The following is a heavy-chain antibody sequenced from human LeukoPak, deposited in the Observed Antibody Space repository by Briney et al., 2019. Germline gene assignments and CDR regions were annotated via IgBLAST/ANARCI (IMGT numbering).Heavy chain of an antibody. Sequence: LGGSLRLSCTVSGFTFSTYAMSWVRQAPGKGLEWVSGISDTGGTYYADSVKGRFTISRDNSKNTLYLQMNSLRAEDTAVYYCAKDGRRSWELQSAKPFDYWGQGTLVTVSS. CDR1: GFTFSTYA. J-gene: IGHJ4*02. D-gene: IGHD1-26*01. V-gene: IGHV3-23*01. CDR3: AKDGRRSWELQSAKPFDY. CDR2: ISDTGGT.